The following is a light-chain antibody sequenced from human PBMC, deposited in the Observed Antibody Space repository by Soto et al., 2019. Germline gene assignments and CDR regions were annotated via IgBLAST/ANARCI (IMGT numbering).Light chain of an antibody. Sequence: DIQMTQSPSSLSASVGDRVTITCRASQSSSSYLNWYQQKPGKAPKLLIYAASSLQSGVPSRFSGSGSGTDFTLTISSLQPEDFATYYCQQSYSTPYTFGQGIKLEIK. CDR3: QQSYSTPYT. V-gene: IGKV1-39*01. CDR1: QSSSSY. CDR2: AAS. J-gene: IGKJ2*01.